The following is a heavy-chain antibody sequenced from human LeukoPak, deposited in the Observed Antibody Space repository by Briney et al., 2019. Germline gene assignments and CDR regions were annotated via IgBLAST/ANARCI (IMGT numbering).Heavy chain of an antibody. CDR3: ARDRSGSL. J-gene: IGHJ4*02. CDR1: GFTFSSYA. V-gene: IGHV3-7*01. CDR2: IKQDGSEK. D-gene: IGHD1-26*01. Sequence: GGSLRLSCAASGFTFSSYAMSWVRQAPGKGLEWVANIKQDGSEKYYVDSVKGRFTISRDNAKNSLYLQMNSLRAEDTAVYYCARDRSGSLWGQGTLVTVSS.